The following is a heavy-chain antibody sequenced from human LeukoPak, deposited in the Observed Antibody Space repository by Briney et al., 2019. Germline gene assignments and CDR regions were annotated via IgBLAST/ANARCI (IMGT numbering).Heavy chain of an antibody. D-gene: IGHD4-17*01. J-gene: IGHJ4*02. Sequence: GGSLRLSCAASGFTFSSYWMSWVRQAPGKGLEWVANIKQEGSEKYYVDSVKGRFTISRDNAKNSLYLQMNSLRAEDTAVYYCARDQGPYGDYYFGYWGQGTLVTVSS. CDR3: ARDQGPYGDYYFGY. V-gene: IGHV3-7*01. CDR2: IKQEGSEK. CDR1: GFTFSSYW.